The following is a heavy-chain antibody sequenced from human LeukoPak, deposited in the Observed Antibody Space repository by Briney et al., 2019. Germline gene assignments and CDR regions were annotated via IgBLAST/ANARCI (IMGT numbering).Heavy chain of an antibody. CDR3: ARLARAYYDSSGSRDDAFDI. Sequence: GGSLRLSCAASGFTVSSNYMSWVRQAPGKGLEWVSSISSSSYIYYADSVKGRFTISRDNAKNSLYLQMNSLRAEDTAVYYCARLARAYYDSSGSRDDAFDIWGQGTMVTVSS. CDR2: ISSSSYI. V-gene: IGHV3-69-1*01. J-gene: IGHJ3*02. CDR1: GFTVSSNY. D-gene: IGHD3-22*01.